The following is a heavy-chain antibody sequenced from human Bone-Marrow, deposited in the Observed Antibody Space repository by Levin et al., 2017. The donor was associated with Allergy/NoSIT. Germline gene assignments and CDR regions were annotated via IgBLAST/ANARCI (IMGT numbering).Heavy chain of an antibody. V-gene: IGHV3-15*07. D-gene: IGHD3-22*01. CDR1: GLSFSIAW. J-gene: IGHJ4*02. CDR2: IRSKTAGGTT. Sequence: GESLKISCVASGLSFSIAWMNWVRQAPGKGLEWVGQIRSKTAGGTTDYAAPVKGRFTISRDDSKSMLYLRMNSLKTEDSAVYYCTTMTVIAVHPDYWGQGTLVTVSS. CDR3: TTMTVIAVHPDY.